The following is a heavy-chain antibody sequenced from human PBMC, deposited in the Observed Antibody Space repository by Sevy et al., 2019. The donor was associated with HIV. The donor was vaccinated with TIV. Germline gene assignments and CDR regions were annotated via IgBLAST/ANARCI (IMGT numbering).Heavy chain of an antibody. D-gene: IGHD4-4*01. CDR1: GGSVRSDNYY. CDR2: VYYGGST. J-gene: IGHJ6*02. Sequence: SETLSLTCTVSGGSVRSDNYYWSWIRQPPGKGLEWIGYVYYGGSTNYNPSLKSRVTISIDTSKNQFSLKLSSVTAAETAVYYGARGRCTTVTTTLNYYYAMDVWGQGTTVTVSS. CDR3: ARGRCTTVTTTLNYYYAMDV. V-gene: IGHV4-61*01.